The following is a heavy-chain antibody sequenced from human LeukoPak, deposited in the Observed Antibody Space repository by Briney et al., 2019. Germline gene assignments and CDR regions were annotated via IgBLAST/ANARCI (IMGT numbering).Heavy chain of an antibody. V-gene: IGHV4-34*01. CDR3: ARSSTLYDHFDS. J-gene: IGHJ4*02. Sequence: KSSETLSLTCAVYGGSFSGNYWGWIRQPPGKGLEWIGSIYYSGSTYYSPSLKSRVTISVDTSKSQFSLNLSSVTAADTAVYYCARSSTLYDHFDSWGQGTLVTVSS. CDR1: GGSFSGNY. D-gene: IGHD3-22*01. CDR2: IYYSGST.